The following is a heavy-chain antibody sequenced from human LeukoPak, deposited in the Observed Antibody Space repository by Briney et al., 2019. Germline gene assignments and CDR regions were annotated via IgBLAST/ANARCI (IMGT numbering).Heavy chain of an antibody. D-gene: IGHD5-24*01. CDR3: ARGVWDGYNGSWFDP. Sequence: SETLSLTCTVSGGSISSYYWSWIRQPPGKGLGWIGYIYYSGSTNYNPSLKSRVTISVDTSKNQFSLKLSSVAAADTAVYYCARGVWDGYNGSWFDPWGQGTLVTVSS. J-gene: IGHJ5*02. V-gene: IGHV4-59*08. CDR2: IYYSGST. CDR1: GGSISSYY.